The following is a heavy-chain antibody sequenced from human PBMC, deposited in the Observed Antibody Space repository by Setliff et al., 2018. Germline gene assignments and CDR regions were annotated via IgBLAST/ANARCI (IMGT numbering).Heavy chain of an antibody. Sequence: SVKVSCKASGGTFSSYAISWVRQAPGQGLEWMGRIIPIFGTANYAQKFQGRVTITANKSTSTAYMELSSLRSEDTAVYYCATPRSGIIDAFDIWGQGTMVTVSS. V-gene: IGHV1-69*06. J-gene: IGHJ3*02. D-gene: IGHD2-15*01. CDR1: GGTFSSYA. CDR3: ATPRSGIIDAFDI. CDR2: IIPIFGTA.